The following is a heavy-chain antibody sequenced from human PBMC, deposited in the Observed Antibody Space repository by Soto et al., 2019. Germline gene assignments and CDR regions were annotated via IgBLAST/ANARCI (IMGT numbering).Heavy chain of an antibody. J-gene: IGHJ4*02. D-gene: IGHD6-6*01. CDR2: IYYSGST. Sequence: QVRLQESGPGLVKPSQTLSLTCTVSGGSISSGGYYWSWIRQHPVKGLEWIGYIYYSGSTYYNPSLKRRVTISGDTSKNPVSLKLSSVTAADTAVYYCARIWGIAARQGPLTFDFWGQGTLVTVSS. CDR1: GGSISSGGYY. V-gene: IGHV4-31*03. CDR3: ARIWGIAARQGPLTFDF.